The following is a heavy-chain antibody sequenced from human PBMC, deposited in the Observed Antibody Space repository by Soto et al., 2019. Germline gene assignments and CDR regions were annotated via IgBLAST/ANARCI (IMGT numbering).Heavy chain of an antibody. V-gene: IGHV1-18*01. CDR1: GYTFTSYG. D-gene: IGHD3-22*01. J-gene: IGHJ4*02. CDR2: ISAYNGNT. Sequence: ASVKVSCKASGYTFTSYGISWVRQAPGQGLEWMGWISAYNGNTNYAQKLQGRVTMTTDTSTSTAYMELRSLRSDDTAVYYCARDYYDSSGYYYLGDYFDYWGQGTLVTVSS. CDR3: ARDYYDSSGYYYLGDYFDY.